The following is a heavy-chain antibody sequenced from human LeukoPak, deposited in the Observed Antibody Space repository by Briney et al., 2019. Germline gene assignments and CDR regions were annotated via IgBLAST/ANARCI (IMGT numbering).Heavy chain of an antibody. J-gene: IGHJ4*02. CDR2: TYYRSKLYY. V-gene: IGHV6-1*01. CDR1: GDSVSSNSAA. CDR3: AREGSSSFDY. Sequence: SQTLSLTCALSGDSVSSNSAAWTWIRQSPSGGLEWLGRTYYRSKLYYDYAVSVTSRITINPDTSKNQFSLHLNSVTPEDTAVYYCAREGSSSFDYWGQGTLVTVSS. D-gene: IGHD3-10*01.